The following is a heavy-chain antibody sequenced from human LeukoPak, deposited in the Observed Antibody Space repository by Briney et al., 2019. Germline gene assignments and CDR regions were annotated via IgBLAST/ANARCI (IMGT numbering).Heavy chain of an antibody. V-gene: IGHV3-23*01. CDR3: AKRKWFGELLSSFGH. CDR2: ISGSGGGT. J-gene: IGHJ4*02. D-gene: IGHD3-10*01. CDR1: GFTFSSYA. Sequence: GGSLRLSCSASGFTFSSYAMHWVRQAPGKGLEWVSAISGSGGGTYYANSVKGRFTISRDNSKNTLYLQMNSLRAGDTAVYYCAKRKWFGELLSSFGHWGQGTLVTVSS.